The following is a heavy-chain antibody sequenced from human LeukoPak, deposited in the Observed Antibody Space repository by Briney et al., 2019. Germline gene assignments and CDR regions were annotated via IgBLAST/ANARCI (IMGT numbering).Heavy chain of an antibody. Sequence: GSLRLSCAASGFTFSSYAMSWVRQAPGKGLEWVSAISGSGGSTYYADSVKGRFTISRDNSKNTLYLQMNSLRAEDTAVYYCAKLCRGYSGYDDYYFDYWGQGTLVTVSS. CDR1: GFTFSSYA. V-gene: IGHV3-23*01. J-gene: IGHJ4*02. CDR2: ISGSGGST. D-gene: IGHD5-12*01. CDR3: AKLCRGYSGYDDYYFDY.